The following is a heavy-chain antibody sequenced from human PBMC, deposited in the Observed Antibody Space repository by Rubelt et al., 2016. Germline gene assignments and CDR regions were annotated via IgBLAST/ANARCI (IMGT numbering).Heavy chain of an antibody. D-gene: IGHD3-10*01. J-gene: IGHJ5*02. Sequence: QVQLVQSGAEVKKPGASVKVSCKASGYTFTSYGISWVRPAPGPRLEWMGWISSYHGNTNYAQKLQGRGTMTTDTSTSTAYMGLRSRRSDDTAVYYCARVRFGDSWFDPWGQGTLVTVSS. CDR3: ARVRFGDSWFDP. CDR2: ISSYHGNT. V-gene: IGHV1-18*01. CDR1: GYTFTSYG.